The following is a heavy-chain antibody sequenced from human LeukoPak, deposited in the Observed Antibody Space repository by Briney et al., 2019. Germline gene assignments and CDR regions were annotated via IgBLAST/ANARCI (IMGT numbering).Heavy chain of an antibody. CDR1: GGSISSGSYS. D-gene: IGHD3-10*01. CDR2: IHYDGNT. Sequence: SETLSLTCTVSGGSISSGSYSWTWIRQPPGKGLEWIGSIHYDGNTYYKPSLRSRVTISVDTSNQFSLKLSSVTAADTAVYYCARDPMDDNWFDPWGQGTLVTVSS. V-gene: IGHV4-39*07. CDR3: ARDPMDDNWFDP. J-gene: IGHJ5*02.